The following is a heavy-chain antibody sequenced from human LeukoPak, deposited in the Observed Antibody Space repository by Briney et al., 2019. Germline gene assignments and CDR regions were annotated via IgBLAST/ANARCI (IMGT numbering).Heavy chain of an antibody. D-gene: IGHD3-22*01. V-gene: IGHV3-21*01. Sequence: PGGSLRLSCAASGFTFSSYSMNWVRQAPGKGLAWVSSISSSSSYVNYADSVRGRFTISRDNAKNSLYLQMNSLRAEDTAVYYCAKVYYYDSSGYLGDGLYYWGQGTLVTVSS. CDR2: ISSSSSYV. J-gene: IGHJ4*02. CDR1: GFTFSSYS. CDR3: AKVYYYDSSGYLGDGLYY.